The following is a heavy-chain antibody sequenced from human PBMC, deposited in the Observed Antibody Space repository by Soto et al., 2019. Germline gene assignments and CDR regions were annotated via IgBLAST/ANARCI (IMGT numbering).Heavy chain of an antibody. J-gene: IGHJ6*02. V-gene: IGHV3-30-3*01. CDR2: ISYDGSNK. Sequence: GGSLRLSCAASGCTFSSYAMHWVRQAPGKGLEWVAVISYDGSNKYYADSVKGRFTISRDNSKNTLYLQMNSLRAEDTAVYYCARVMFGICTNGVCSPYYYYYGMDVWGQGTTVTVSS. D-gene: IGHD2-8*01. CDR1: GCTFSSYA. CDR3: ARVMFGICTNGVCSPYYYYYGMDV.